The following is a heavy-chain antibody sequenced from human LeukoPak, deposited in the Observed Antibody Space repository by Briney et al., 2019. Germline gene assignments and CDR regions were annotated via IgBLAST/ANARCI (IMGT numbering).Heavy chain of an antibody. CDR3: ARANMVRGVIITF. D-gene: IGHD3-10*01. J-gene: IGHJ4*02. Sequence: ASVKVSCKASGYTFTGYYMHWVRQAPGQGLEWMGWINPNSGGTNYARKFQGRVTMTRDTSISTAYMELSRLRSDDTAVYYCARANMVRGVIITFWGQGTLVTVSS. V-gene: IGHV1-2*02. CDR1: GYTFTGYY. CDR2: INPNSGGT.